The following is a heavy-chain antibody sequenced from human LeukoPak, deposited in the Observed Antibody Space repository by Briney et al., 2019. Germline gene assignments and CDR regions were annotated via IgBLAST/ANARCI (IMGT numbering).Heavy chain of an antibody. CDR3: ARVDTADFGGVIPEGHYFDY. CDR1: GGSVSSGDYYWAWNYY. D-gene: IGHD3-16*02. J-gene: IGHJ4*02. V-gene: IGHV4-39*02. CDR2: IDYSGTT. Sequence: ASETLSLTCSVSGGSVSSGDYYWAWNYYWAWIRQSPMKGLEWIGNIDYSGTTHYNPSLKSRVTLSVDTSTNHFSLRLSSVTAADTAVYYCARVDTADFGGVIPEGHYFDYWGQGTLVTVSS.